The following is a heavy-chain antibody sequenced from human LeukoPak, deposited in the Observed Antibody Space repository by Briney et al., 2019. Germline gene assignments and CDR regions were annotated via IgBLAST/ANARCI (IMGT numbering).Heavy chain of an antibody. D-gene: IGHD6-19*01. J-gene: IGHJ4*02. CDR2: ISSSSSPM. V-gene: IGHV3-48*01. Sequence: GGSLRLSCAASGFSFSSYSMNWVRKAPGKGLEWISYISSSSSPMYYADSVKGRFTISRDNAKNSLYLQMNSLRAEDTAVYYCATKQWLAPPPDSWGQGTPVTVSS. CDR3: ATKQWLAPPPDS. CDR1: GFSFSSYS.